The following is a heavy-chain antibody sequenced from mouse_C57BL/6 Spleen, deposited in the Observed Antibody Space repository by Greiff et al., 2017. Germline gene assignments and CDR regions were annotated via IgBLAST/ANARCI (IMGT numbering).Heavy chain of an antibody. D-gene: IGHD1-1*01. Sequence: QVQLQQPGAELVMPGASVKLSCKASGYTFTSYWMHWVKQRPGQGLEWIGEIDPSDSYTNYNQKFKGKSTLTVDKSSSTAYMQLSSLTSEDSAVYYCARGNDYYGSSNWYFDVWGTGTTVTVSS. J-gene: IGHJ1*03. CDR3: ARGNDYYGSSNWYFDV. CDR1: GYTFTSYW. CDR2: IDPSDSYT. V-gene: IGHV1-69*01.